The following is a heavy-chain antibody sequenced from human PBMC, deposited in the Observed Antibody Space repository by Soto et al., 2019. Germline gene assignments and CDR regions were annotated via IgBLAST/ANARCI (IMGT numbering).Heavy chain of an antibody. V-gene: IGHV4-34*01. Sequence: SETLSLTCAVYGGSFSGYYWSWIRQSPGKGLEWIGEINHSGSTNYNPSLKSRVTISVDTSKNQFSLKLSSVTAADTAVYYCARLGFCSGSSCARDYWGQGTLVTVSS. CDR1: GGSFSGYY. CDR3: ARLGFCSGSSCARDY. J-gene: IGHJ4*02. D-gene: IGHD2-15*01. CDR2: INHSGST.